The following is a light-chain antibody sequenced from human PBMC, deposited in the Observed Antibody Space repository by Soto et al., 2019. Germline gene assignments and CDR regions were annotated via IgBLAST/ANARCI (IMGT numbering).Light chain of an antibody. CDR3: ISYTDRQSYL. V-gene: IGLV2-14*03. J-gene: IGLJ1*01. CDR2: AVS. CDR1: SSDIGSYDH. Sequence: QSALTQPASVSGSPGQSITISCSGTSSDIGSYDHVAWYQQFPGKSPKLIIYAVSDRPSGGSDRFSGSKSGISASLTISGLQTEDEADYYCISYTDRQSYLFGNGTKVT.